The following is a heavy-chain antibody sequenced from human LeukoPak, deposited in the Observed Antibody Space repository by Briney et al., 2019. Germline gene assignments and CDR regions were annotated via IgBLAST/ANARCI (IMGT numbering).Heavy chain of an antibody. J-gene: IGHJ4*02. Sequence: GGSLRLSCAASGFTFSSYWMHWVRQAPGKGLVWVSRINSDGSSTSYADSVKGRFTISRDNAKNTLYLQMNSLRGEDTAVYYCAKDGLEVLSAINPRYYFDYWGQGNLVTVSS. V-gene: IGHV3-74*01. CDR3: AKDGLEVLSAINPRYYFDY. CDR2: INSDGSST. CDR1: GFTFSSYW. D-gene: IGHD2-2*01.